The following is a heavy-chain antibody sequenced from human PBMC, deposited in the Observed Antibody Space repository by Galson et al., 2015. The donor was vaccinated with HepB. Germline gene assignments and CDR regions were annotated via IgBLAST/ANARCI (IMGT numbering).Heavy chain of an antibody. CDR2: IKQDGNEK. CDR3: ARGASHAD. J-gene: IGHJ4*02. V-gene: IGHV3-7*03. Sequence: SLRLSCAGSGSTLSSNSMSWVRQAPGKGLEWVANIKQDGNEKYYVDSAKGRFTISRDNATNSVHLQMNSLRAEDTAVYYCARGASHADWGQGTLITVSS. CDR1: GSTLSSNS.